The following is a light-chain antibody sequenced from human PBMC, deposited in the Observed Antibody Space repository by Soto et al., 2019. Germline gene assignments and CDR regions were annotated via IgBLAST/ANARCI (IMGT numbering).Light chain of an antibody. Sequence: ELVLTQSPDILSLSPGERATLSCRASQSVSRSYLAWYQQRPGQAPRLLIYRASTRATGIPDRFSGSGSGTDFTVTISRLEPEDSAVYYCQQYGTSPVTFGGGTKVEIK. CDR1: QSVSRSY. J-gene: IGKJ4*01. CDR3: QQYGTSPVT. V-gene: IGKV3-20*01. CDR2: RAS.